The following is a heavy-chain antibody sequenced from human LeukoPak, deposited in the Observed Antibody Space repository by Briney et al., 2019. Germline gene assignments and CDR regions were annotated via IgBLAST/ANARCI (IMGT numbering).Heavy chain of an antibody. CDR1: GFTFSDYS. CDR3: ARWGQLLFRGDVDAFDI. V-gene: IGHV3-7*01. Sequence: GGSLRLSCAASGFTFSDYSMSWVRQAPGKGLEWVANIKHDGSEKYYVDSVRGRFTISRDNAKNSLYLQMNSLRAEDTAVYYCARWGQLLFRGDVDAFDIWGQGTMVTVSS. CDR2: IKHDGSEK. J-gene: IGHJ3*02. D-gene: IGHD2-21*01.